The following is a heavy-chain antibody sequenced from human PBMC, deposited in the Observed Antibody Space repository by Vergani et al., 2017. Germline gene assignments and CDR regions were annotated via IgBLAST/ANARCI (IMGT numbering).Heavy chain of an antibody. J-gene: IGHJ4*02. CDR1: GFTFSSYS. D-gene: IGHD4-17*01. V-gene: IGHV3-48*04. CDR3: ARDPAYYYGDYDY. CDR2: ISSSSSTI. Sequence: EVQLVESGGGLVQPGGSLRLSCAASGFTFSSYSMNWVRQAPGKGLEWVSYISSSSSTIYYADSVKGRFTISRDNAKNSLYLQMNSLRAEDTAVYYCARDPAYYYGDYDYWGQGTLVTVSS.